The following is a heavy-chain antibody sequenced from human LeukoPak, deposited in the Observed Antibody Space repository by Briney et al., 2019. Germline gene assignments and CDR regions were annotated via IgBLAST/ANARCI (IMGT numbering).Heavy chain of an antibody. CDR3: ASSYGDYAKGAFDI. Sequence: GGSLRLSCAASGFTVSSNYMSWVRQAPGKGLEWVSVIYSGGSTYYEDSVKGRFTISRDNSKNTLYLQMSSLRAEDTAVYYCASSYGDYAKGAFDIWGQGTMVTVSS. D-gene: IGHD4-17*01. CDR2: IYSGGST. CDR1: GFTVSSNY. J-gene: IGHJ3*02. V-gene: IGHV3-53*01.